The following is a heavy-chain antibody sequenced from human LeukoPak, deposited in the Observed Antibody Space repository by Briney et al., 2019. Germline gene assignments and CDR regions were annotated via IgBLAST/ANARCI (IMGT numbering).Heavy chain of an antibody. CDR2: IYTSGST. CDR1: GGSISRGSYY. Sequence: SQTLSPTCTVSGGSISRGSYYWSWIRQPAGKGLEWIGRIYTSGSTNYNPSLKSRVTISVDTSKNQFSLKLSSVTAADTAVYYCARDSDSYGSLDYWGQGTLVTVSS. J-gene: IGHJ4*02. CDR3: ARDSDSYGSLDY. V-gene: IGHV4-61*02. D-gene: IGHD5-18*01.